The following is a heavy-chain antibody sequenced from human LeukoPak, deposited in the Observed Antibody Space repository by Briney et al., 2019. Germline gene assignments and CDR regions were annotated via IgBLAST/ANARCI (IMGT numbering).Heavy chain of an antibody. CDR3: ARVGYCSGGSCYGVDY. CDR1: GFTFSNYW. J-gene: IGHJ4*02. V-gene: IGHV3-74*01. CDR2: INSDGSNT. Sequence: GGSLRLSCAASGFTFSNYWMHWVRQAPGKGLVWVSRINSDGSNTSYADSVKGRFTISRDNAKNTLYLQMNSLRAEDTAVYYCARVGYCSGGSCYGVDYWGQGTLVTVSS. D-gene: IGHD2-15*01.